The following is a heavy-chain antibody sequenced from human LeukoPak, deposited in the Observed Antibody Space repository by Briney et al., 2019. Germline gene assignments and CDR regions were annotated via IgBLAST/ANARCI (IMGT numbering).Heavy chain of an antibody. D-gene: IGHD2-21*01. V-gene: IGHV3-15*07. CDR1: GLTLSDVW. CDR3: PQGDGQYFDH. Sequence: PGGSLRLSCAVSGLTLSDVWMNWVRQAPGKGLEWVGRIKSKTSGGTTDFAAPVKGRFAISRDDSENTLYLQMNSLTSDDTAVYYCPQGDGQYFDHWGQGTLVTVSS. CDR2: IKSKTSGGTT. J-gene: IGHJ4*02.